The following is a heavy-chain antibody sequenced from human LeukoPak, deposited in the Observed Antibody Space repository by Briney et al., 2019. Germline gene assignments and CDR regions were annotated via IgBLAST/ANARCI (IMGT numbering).Heavy chain of an antibody. D-gene: IGHD5-18*01. CDR3: AKDQGYSYYYLDY. CDR2: INGNGAST. V-gene: IGHV3-23*01. J-gene: IGHJ4*02. Sequence: GGSLRLSCAASGFTFNTHAMSWVRQAPGKGLEWVSGINGNGASTYYSDSVKGRFTISRDNSKNTLYLQKSSLRAEDTAVYYCAKDQGYSYYYLDYWGQGTLVTVSS. CDR1: GFTFNTHA.